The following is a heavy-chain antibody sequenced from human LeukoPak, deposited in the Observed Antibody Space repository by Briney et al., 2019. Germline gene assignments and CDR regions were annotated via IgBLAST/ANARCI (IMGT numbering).Heavy chain of an antibody. D-gene: IGHD3-10*01. J-gene: IGHJ4*02. CDR1: GGSFSDYY. CDR2: INRGGST. CDR3: AGGRYHMVRGVIPPDY. V-gene: IGHV4-34*01. Sequence: SETLSLTCAVYGGSFSDYYWSWIRQSPGKGLEWIGEINRGGSTNYNPSLKSRLIISVDTSKNQFSLKLTSVTAADTAVYYCAGGRYHMVRGVIPPDYWGQGTLVAVSS.